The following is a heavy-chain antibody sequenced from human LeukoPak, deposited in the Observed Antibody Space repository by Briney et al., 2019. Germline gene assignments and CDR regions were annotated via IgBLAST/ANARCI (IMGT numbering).Heavy chain of an antibody. J-gene: IGHJ4*02. CDR1: GVSFSGYY. Sequence: SETLSLTCAVYGVSFSGYYWSWIRQPPGKGLEWIGEVNHSGSTNYNPSLKSRVTISVDTSKNQFSLKLTSVTAADTAVYYCGRVYDSSGYYSGFYYWGQGTLVTVSS. D-gene: IGHD3-22*01. CDR2: VNHSGST. V-gene: IGHV4-34*01. CDR3: GRVYDSSGYYSGFYY.